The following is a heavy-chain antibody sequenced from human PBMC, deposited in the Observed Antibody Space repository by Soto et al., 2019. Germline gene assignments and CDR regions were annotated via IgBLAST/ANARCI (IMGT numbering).Heavy chain of an antibody. V-gene: IGHV1-69*13. J-gene: IGHJ4*02. D-gene: IGHD5-12*01. CDR1: GGTFSSYA. Sequence: SVKVSCKASGGTFSSYAISWVRQAPGQGLEWMGGIIPIFGTANYAQKFQGRVTITADESTSTAYMELSSLRSEDTAVYYCAREGSSRDGYNFWGQGTLVTVSS. CDR2: IIPIFGTA. CDR3: AREGSSRDGYNF.